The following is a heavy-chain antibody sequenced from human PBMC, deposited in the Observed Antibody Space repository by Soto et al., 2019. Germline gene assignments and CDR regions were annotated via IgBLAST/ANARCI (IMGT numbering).Heavy chain of an antibody. D-gene: IGHD6-13*01. Sequence: QVQLQESGPGLVKPSQTLSLTCTVSGGSISSGGYYWSWIRQHPGKGLEWIGYIYYSGSTYYNPSLTSRVTISVDTSKNQCSLKLSSVTAADTAVYYCARVGYSSSWRENDYWGQGTLVTVSS. J-gene: IGHJ4*02. CDR3: ARVGYSSSWRENDY. V-gene: IGHV4-31*03. CDR1: GGSISSGGYY. CDR2: IYYSGST.